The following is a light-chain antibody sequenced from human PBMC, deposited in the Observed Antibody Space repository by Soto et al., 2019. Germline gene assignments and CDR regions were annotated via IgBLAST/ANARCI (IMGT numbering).Light chain of an antibody. J-gene: IGKJ3*01. CDR1: QSVSSSY. CDR3: QQYDSSPLT. V-gene: IGKV3-20*01. CDR2: GAS. Sequence: EIVLTQSPGTLSLSPGERATLSCRASQSVSSSYLAWYQQQPGQAPRLLIYGASSRATGIPDRFSGSGSGTDFTLTISRLEPEDFAVYYCQQYDSSPLTFGPGTKVDIK.